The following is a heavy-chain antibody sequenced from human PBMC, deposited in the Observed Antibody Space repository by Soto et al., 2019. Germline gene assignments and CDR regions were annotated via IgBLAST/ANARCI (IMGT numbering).Heavy chain of an antibody. D-gene: IGHD6-13*01. CDR3: AKPKHSRGGSSWNRAFDY. CDR2: ISYDGSNK. V-gene: IGHV3-30*18. CDR1: GFTFSSYG. J-gene: IGHJ4*02. Sequence: QVQLVESGGGVVQPGRSLRLSCAASGFTFSSYGMHWVRQAPGKGLEWVAVISYDGSNKYYADSVKGRFTISRDNSKNTLYLQMNSLRAEDTAVYYCAKPKHSRGGSSWNRAFDYWGQGTLVTVSS.